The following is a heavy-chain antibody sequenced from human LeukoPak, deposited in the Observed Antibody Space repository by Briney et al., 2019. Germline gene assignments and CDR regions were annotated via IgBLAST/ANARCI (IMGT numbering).Heavy chain of an antibody. J-gene: IGHJ3*02. D-gene: IGHD1-14*01. V-gene: IGHV4-59*11. Sequence: SETLSLTCTVSGGSISSHYWSWIRQPPGKGLEWIGYIYYSGTTNYNPSLKSRVTISVDTSKNQFSLKLSSVTAADTAVYYCARDITPNAFDIWGQGTMVTVSS. CDR2: IYYSGTT. CDR1: GGSISSHY. CDR3: ARDITPNAFDI.